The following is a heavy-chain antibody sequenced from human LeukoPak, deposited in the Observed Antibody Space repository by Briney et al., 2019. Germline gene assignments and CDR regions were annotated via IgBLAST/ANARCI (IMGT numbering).Heavy chain of an antibody. CDR2: IRYDGTNE. V-gene: IGHV3-30*02. J-gene: IGHJ4*02. Sequence: GGSLRLSCAASGFTFIDYGMHWVRQAPGKGLEWVAFIRYDGTNEYYADSVKGRFTISRDNSKNTLYLQMNSLRAEDTAVYYCARAPYYDSSGYSTSYFDLWGQGTLVTVSS. D-gene: IGHD3-22*01. CDR3: ARAPYYDSSGYSTSYFDL. CDR1: GFTFIDYG.